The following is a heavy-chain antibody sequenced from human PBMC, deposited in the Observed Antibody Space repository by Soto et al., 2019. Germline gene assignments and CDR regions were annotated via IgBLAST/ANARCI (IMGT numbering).Heavy chain of an antibody. CDR2: FDPEDGET. CDR1: GYTLTELS. V-gene: IGHV1-24*01. J-gene: IGHJ4*02. D-gene: IGHD5-18*01. Sequence: ASVEVSCKVSGYTLTELSIHWVRQAPGKGLEWMGGFDPEDGETIYAQKFQGRVTMTEDTSTDTAYMELSSLRSEDTAVYYCATDRSIQLWLMFGYWGQGTLITFSS. CDR3: ATDRSIQLWLMFGY.